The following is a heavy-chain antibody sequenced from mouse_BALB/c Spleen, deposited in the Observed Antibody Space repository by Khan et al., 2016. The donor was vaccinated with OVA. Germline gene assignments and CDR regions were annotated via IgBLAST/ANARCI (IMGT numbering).Heavy chain of an antibody. D-gene: IGHD1-1*01. V-gene: IGHV1-80*01. CDR1: GYTFSSSW. CDR2: IFPGNDDA. J-gene: IGHJ3*01. CDR3: ARYFGSRLAY. Sequence: QVQLQQSGAELVRPGSSVKISCKASGYTFSSSWMNWVKQRPGQGLEWIGQIFPGNDDADYNGKFKGKATLTADKSYRTAYMQLTSLTSEDSAVYFCARYFGSRLAYWGQGTLVTVAA.